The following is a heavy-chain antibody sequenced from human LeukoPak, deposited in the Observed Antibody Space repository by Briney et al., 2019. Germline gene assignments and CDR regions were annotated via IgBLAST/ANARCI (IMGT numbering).Heavy chain of an antibody. V-gene: IGHV3-53*04. CDR2: IYSGGTT. CDR1: GFTVSTNC. CDR3: ARVDTVMAYYFDL. D-gene: IGHD5-18*01. Sequence: GGSLRLSCAASGFTVSTNCMTWVRQAPGKGLDWVSTIYSGGTTYYAYSVMGRFTISRHNSRNTLYLQMNSLRAEDTAVYYCARVDTVMAYYFDLWGQGTLVTVSS. J-gene: IGHJ4*02.